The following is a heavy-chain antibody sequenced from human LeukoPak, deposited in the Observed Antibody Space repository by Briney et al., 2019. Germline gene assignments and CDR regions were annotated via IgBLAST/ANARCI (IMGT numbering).Heavy chain of an antibody. D-gene: IGHD3-10*01. Sequence: GGSLRLSCVVSGLTFSNHWMHWVRQAPGKGLVWVSHINNEGSDTRYADSVKGRFTISRDNGKNTVYLQMNSLRADDAAVYYCATKAGNYQERVSLDYWGQGILVTVSS. CDR2: INNEGSDT. CDR3: ATKAGNYQERVSLDY. V-gene: IGHV3-74*01. CDR1: GLTFSNHW. J-gene: IGHJ4*02.